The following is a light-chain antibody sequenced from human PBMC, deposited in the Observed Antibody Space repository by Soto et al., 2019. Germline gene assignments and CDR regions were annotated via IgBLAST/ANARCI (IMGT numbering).Light chain of an antibody. J-gene: IGLJ1*01. Sequence: QSVLTQPPSVSGAPGQRVTISCTGSSSNIGAGYDVHWYQQRPGTAPKLLIFGNINRPSGVPHRFSGSKSGTSASLAITGLQAEDEGDYYRQSYDSTLSARYVFGTGTKVTVL. CDR3: QSYDSTLSARYV. CDR1: SSNIGAGYD. V-gene: IGLV1-40*01. CDR2: GNI.